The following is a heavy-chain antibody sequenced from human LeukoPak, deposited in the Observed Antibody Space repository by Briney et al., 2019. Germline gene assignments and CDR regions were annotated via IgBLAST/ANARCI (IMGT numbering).Heavy chain of an antibody. CDR2: ISSSASSI. D-gene: IGHD4-11*01. Sequence: GGSLRLSCAASGFTFSSYEMSWVRQAPGKGLEWASYISSSASSIKYADSVKGRLTISRDNAKNSLYLQMNSLRAEDTAAYYCARVNSNYFDCWGQGTLVTVSS. J-gene: IGHJ4*02. CDR1: GFTFSSYE. CDR3: ARVNSNYFDC. V-gene: IGHV3-48*03.